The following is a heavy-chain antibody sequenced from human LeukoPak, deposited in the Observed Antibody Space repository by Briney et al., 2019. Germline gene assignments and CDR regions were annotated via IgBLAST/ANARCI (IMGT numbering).Heavy chain of an antibody. CDR2: ISGSGAIT. D-gene: IGHD2-8*01. CDR3: AKWARYCTNGVCYYFDY. J-gene: IGHJ4*02. V-gene: IGHV3-23*01. Sequence: GGTLRLSCAASGFTFTTYGMSWVRQAPGKGLEWVSGISGSGAITYYADSVKGRFTISRDNSKNTLYLQMNSLRAEDTAVYYCAKWARYCTNGVCYYFDYWGQGTLVTVSS. CDR1: GFTFTTYG.